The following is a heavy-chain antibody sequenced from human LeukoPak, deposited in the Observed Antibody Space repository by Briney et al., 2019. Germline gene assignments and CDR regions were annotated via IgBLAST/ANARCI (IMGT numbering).Heavy chain of an antibody. V-gene: IGHV3-74*01. CDR3: ATRPDIAGGGPGWFDP. CDR2: ISFDGSDA. J-gene: IGHJ5*02. Sequence: PGGSLRLSCAASGFTFSGFWMHWIRQAPGKGLVWVSCISFDGSDATYADSVKGRFTISRDNAKNTLHLQMDSLTVEDTAVYYCATRPDIAGGGPGWFDPWGQGTLVTVSS. D-gene: IGHD6-13*01. CDR1: GFTFSGFW.